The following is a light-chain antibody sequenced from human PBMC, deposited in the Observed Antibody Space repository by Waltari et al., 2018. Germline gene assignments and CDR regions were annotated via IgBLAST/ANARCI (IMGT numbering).Light chain of an antibody. V-gene: IGLV1-36*01. CDR3: AAWDDTLNGVV. Sequence: QSVLTQPPSVSAAPGQKGSISCSGSSSNIGSNAVNWYQQIPGKAPKLLIYYDNLRPAGGSALISASKSGTSASLAISGLQSEDEADDYWAAWDDTLNGVVFGGGTKLTVL. J-gene: IGLJ2*01. CDR2: YDN. CDR1: SSNIGSNA.